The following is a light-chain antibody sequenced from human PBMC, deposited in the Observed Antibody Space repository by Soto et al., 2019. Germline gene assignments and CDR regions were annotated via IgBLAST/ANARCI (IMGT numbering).Light chain of an antibody. CDR1: SGHSSYA. Sequence: QPVLTQSPSASASLGASVKLTCTLSSGHSSYAIAWHQQQLEKGPRYLMKLNSDGSHSKGDGIPDRFSGSSSGAERYLTISSLQSEDEADYYCQTWVTGIYVFGTGTKVTVL. CDR2: LNSDGSH. J-gene: IGLJ1*01. V-gene: IGLV4-69*01. CDR3: QTWVTGIYV.